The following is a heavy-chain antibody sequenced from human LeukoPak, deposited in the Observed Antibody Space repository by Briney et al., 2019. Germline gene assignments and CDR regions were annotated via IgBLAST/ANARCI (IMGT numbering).Heavy chain of an antibody. Sequence: SVKVSCKASGGLFSSYTITWVRQAPGQGLEWMGRIITFLDRADYAQNFQGRVTITADKSTSTVHMELRRLRSEDTAVYYCARNYGDYDAFDIWGQGTMVAVSS. CDR1: GGLFSSYT. CDR2: IITFLDRA. CDR3: ARNYGDYDAFDI. D-gene: IGHD4-17*01. V-gene: IGHV1-69*02. J-gene: IGHJ3*02.